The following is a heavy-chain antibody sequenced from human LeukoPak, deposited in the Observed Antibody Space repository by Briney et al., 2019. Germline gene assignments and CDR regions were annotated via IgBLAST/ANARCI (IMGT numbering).Heavy chain of an antibody. CDR1: GFTFSSYA. CDR2: ISGSGGST. D-gene: IGHD1-7*01. J-gene: IGHJ5*02. CDR3: ARRGPFAWNYDRERNWFDP. V-gene: IGHV3-23*01. Sequence: TGGSLRLSCAASGFTFSSYAMSWVRQAPGKGLEWVSAISGSGGSTYYADSVKGRFTISRDNSKNTLYLQMNSLRSEDTAVYYCARRGPFAWNYDRERNWFDPWGQGTLVTVSS.